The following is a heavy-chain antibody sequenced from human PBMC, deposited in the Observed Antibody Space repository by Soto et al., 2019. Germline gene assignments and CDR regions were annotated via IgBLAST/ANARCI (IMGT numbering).Heavy chain of an antibody. Sequence: PSETLSLTCTVSGGSISSGGYYWSWIRQHPGKGLEWIGYVYYSGSTYYNPSLKSRVTISVDTSKNQFSLKLSSVTAADTAVYHCARGRQLFAFDYWGQGTLVTVSS. CDR2: VYYSGST. D-gene: IGHD6-6*01. J-gene: IGHJ4*02. CDR3: ARGRQLFAFDY. CDR1: GGSISSGGYY. V-gene: IGHV4-31*03.